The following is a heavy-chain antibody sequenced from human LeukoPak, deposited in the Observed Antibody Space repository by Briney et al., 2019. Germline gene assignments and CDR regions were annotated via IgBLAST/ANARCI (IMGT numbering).Heavy chain of an antibody. V-gene: IGHV1-58*01. D-gene: IGHD5-18*01. CDR2: IVVDSGNT. CDR1: GFTFSSSA. Sequence: GTSVKVSCKASGFTFSSSAAQWVRQARGRRLEWIGWIVVDSGNTNYAQKFQERVTITRDVSTSTAYMELTSLRSEDTAVYYYAAPSRIHLDYWGQGTLVTVSS. CDR3: AAPSRIHLDY. J-gene: IGHJ4*02.